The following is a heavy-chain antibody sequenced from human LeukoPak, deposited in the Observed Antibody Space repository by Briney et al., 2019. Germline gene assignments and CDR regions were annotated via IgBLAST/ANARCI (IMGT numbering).Heavy chain of an antibody. CDR3: ARDSGSYLQPTDY. D-gene: IGHD1-26*01. CDR1: GFTFRTYA. CDR2: ITGNGGST. V-gene: IGHV3-23*01. Sequence: GGSLRLSCAASGFTFRTYAMTWVRQAPGKGLEWVSSITGNGGSTYYADSVKGRFTISRDNSKNTLYLQMGSLRAEDTAVYHCARDSGSYLQPTDYWGQGTLVTVSS. J-gene: IGHJ4*02.